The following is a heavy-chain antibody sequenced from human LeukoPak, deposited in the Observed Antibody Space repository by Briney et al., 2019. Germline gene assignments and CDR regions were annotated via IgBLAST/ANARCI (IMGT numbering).Heavy chain of an antibody. CDR3: ARRGPAGSASSGMDV. J-gene: IGHJ6*02. V-gene: IGHV6-1*01. D-gene: IGHD6-6*01. Sequence: SQTLSLTCAISGDSVSSNSAAWNWIRQSPWRGLGWPVRTYYRYKLYRDYALSVKSRITINPDTSKNQFSLQLNSMTPEDTAVYYCARRGPAGSASSGMDVWGQGTTVTVSS. CDR1: GDSVSSNSAA. CDR2: TYYRYKLYR.